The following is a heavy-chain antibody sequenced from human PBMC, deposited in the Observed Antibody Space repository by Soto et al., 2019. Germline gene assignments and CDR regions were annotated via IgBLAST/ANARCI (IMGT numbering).Heavy chain of an antibody. Sequence: EVQLVESGGGLVQPGRSLRLSCAASGFTFADYAMHWVRQVPEKGLEWVSGINWNSGTIAYADSVKGRFTVSRDNVKSSLYLQMSSLRPEDTALYYCAKDLDRGYCLSGSCISPPAIDYWGQGTLVTVSS. D-gene: IGHD2-15*01. V-gene: IGHV3-9*01. CDR3: AKDLDRGYCLSGSCISPPAIDY. CDR2: INWNSGTI. CDR1: GFTFADYA. J-gene: IGHJ4*02.